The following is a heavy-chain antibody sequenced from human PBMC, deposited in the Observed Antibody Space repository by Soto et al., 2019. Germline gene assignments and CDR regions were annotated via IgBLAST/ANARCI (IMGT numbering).Heavy chain of an antibody. D-gene: IGHD2-15*01. J-gene: IGHJ4*02. CDR1: GFTFSNYA. CDR3: AKGGYCSGVSCYFSYVDF. CDR2: ISGGGGST. V-gene: IGHV3-23*01. Sequence: GGSLRLSCAASGFTFSNYAMSWVRQAPGKGLEWVSGISGGGGSTYYADSVKGRFTISRDNSKNTLYLEMNSLRAEDTAVYYCAKGGYCSGVSCYFSYVDFWGRGTLV.